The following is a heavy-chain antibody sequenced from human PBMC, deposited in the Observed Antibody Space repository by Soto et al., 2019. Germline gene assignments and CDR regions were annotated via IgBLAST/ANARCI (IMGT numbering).Heavy chain of an antibody. CDR3: VKDVGSRHYDFTNFDS. Sequence: DVQLLESGGGVVQPGGSLRLSCIASGFIFDDYAIHWVRQVPGKGLEWVSGIDWNRATTGYADSVKGRFTLSRDNARNSVLLQMNSLRPEDTARYYCVKDVGSRHYDFTNFDSWGQGTLVTVSS. V-gene: IGHV3-9*01. D-gene: IGHD3-3*01. J-gene: IGHJ4*02. CDR1: GFIFDDYA. CDR2: IDWNRATT.